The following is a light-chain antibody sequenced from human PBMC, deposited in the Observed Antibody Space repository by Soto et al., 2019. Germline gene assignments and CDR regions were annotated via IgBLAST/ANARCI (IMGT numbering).Light chain of an antibody. Sequence: QPVLTQSPSASASLGASVKLTCTLSSGHSNYAIAWHQQQSEKGPRYLMKLNSDGSHSKGDGIPDRFSGSSSGAERYLTISSLQSEDEADYSCQTWGSGIVEFGGGTKLTVL. CDR3: QTWGSGIVE. CDR2: LNSDGSH. CDR1: SGHSNYA. V-gene: IGLV4-69*01. J-gene: IGLJ2*01.